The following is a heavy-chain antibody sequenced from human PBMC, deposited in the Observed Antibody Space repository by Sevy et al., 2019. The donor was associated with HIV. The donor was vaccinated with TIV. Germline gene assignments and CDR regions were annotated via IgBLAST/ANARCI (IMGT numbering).Heavy chain of an antibody. CDR2: ISGYNGNT. J-gene: IGHJ5*02. D-gene: IGHD1-1*01. V-gene: IGHV1-18*01. CDR1: GYTFSSYG. Sequence: ASVKVSCKASGYTFSSYGISWVRQAPGQGLEWMGWISGYNGNTSFAQKLQGRVTMTTDTSTSTAYMEVRSLRSDDTAVYYCARAGYLNWFDPWGQGTLVTVSS. CDR3: ARAGYLNWFDP.